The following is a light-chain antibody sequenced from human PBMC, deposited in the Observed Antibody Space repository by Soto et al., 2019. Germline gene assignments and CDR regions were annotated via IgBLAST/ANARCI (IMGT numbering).Light chain of an antibody. J-gene: IGLJ2*01. CDR1: SSNIGAGHV. CDR3: QSSDNTLSASV. CDR2: GSS. Sequence: QSVLTQPPSVSGAPGQRVTISCTGSSSNIGAGHVVHWYQQFPGRAPNLLIYGSSNRPSGVPDRFSGSKSGTSASLAITGLHAEDEADYYCQSSDNTLSASVFGGGTKLTVL. V-gene: IGLV1-40*01.